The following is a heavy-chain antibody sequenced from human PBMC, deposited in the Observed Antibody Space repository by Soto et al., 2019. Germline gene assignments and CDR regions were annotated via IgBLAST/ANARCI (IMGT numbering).Heavy chain of an antibody. D-gene: IGHD3-3*01. CDR3: ARGITLFGVVPRETA. CDR1: GFTFSSYA. V-gene: IGHV3-30-3*01. CDR2: ISYDGSNK. Sequence: QVQLVESGGGVVQPGRSLRLSCAASGFTFSSYAMHWVRQAPGKGLEWVAVISYDGSNKYYADSVTGRFTISRDNSKNTLYLQMNSLRAEDTAVYYCARGITLFGVVPRETAWGQGTMVTVSS. J-gene: IGHJ3*01.